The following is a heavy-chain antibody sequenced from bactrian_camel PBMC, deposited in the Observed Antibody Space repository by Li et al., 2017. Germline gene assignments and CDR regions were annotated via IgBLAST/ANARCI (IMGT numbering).Heavy chain of an antibody. Sequence: VQLVESGGGSVQAGGSLRLSCEVHGYTYRSYCMGWFRQAPGKEREGVASIQTDLSTSYADSVKGRFTISRDNAKNTLYLQMNSLKPEDTALYYCVAGVATGPFCYSDFDPDYWGQGTQVTVS. V-gene: IGHV3S42*01. J-gene: IGHJ4*01. CDR1: GYTYRSYC. CDR2: IQTDLST. D-gene: IGHD4*01. CDR3: VAGVATGPFCYSDFDPDY.